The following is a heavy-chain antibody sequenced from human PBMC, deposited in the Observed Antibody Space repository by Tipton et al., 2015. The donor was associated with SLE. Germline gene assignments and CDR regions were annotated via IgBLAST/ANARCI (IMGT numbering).Heavy chain of an antibody. CDR1: GISFRSYM. V-gene: IGHV3-74*01. CDR2: ISTDGSST. Sequence: SLRLSCTASGISFRSYMMHWVRQAPGEGLVWVARISTDGSSTSYADSVKGRFTISRDNSKNTLYLHMDSLRADDTAVYYCAKSLYVGGVYSYTMAVWGQGTSVTVFS. D-gene: IGHD5/OR15-5a*01. J-gene: IGHJ6*02. CDR3: AKSLYVGGVYSYTMAV.